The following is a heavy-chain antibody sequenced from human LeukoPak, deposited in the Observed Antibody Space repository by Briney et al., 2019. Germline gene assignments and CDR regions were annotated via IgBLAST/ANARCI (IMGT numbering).Heavy chain of an antibody. Sequence: ASVKVSCKASGYTFTSYYMHWVRQAPGQGLEWMGIINPSGGSTSYAQKFQGRVTMTRDTSTSTVYMELSSLRSEDTAVYYCARAQDIVVVVAATPTAKYYFDYWGQGTLVTVSP. CDR1: GYTFTSYY. D-gene: IGHD2-15*01. CDR2: INPSGGST. CDR3: ARAQDIVVVVAATPTAKYYFDY. V-gene: IGHV1-46*01. J-gene: IGHJ4*02.